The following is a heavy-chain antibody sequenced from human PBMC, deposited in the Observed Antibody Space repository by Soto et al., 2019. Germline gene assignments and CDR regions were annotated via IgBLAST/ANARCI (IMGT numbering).Heavy chain of an antibody. D-gene: IGHD2-21*02. Sequence: EVQLLESGGGLVQPGGSLRLSCAASGFTFSSYAMSWVRQAPGKGLEWVSAISGSGGSTYYADSVKGRFTISRDNSKNTLYLQMNSLRAEDTAVYDCAKDSRAYCGGDCYARDFDYWGQGTLVTVSS. J-gene: IGHJ4*02. CDR1: GFTFSSYA. V-gene: IGHV3-23*01. CDR3: AKDSRAYCGGDCYARDFDY. CDR2: ISGSGGST.